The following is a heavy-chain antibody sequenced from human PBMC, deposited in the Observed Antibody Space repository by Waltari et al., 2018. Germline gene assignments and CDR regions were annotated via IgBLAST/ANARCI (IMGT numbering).Heavy chain of an antibody. CDR2: IYHSGST. CDR1: GYSISSGYY. D-gene: IGHD6-13*01. Sequence: HVQLQESGPGLVKPSETLSLTCTVSGYSISSGYYWGWIRQPPGKGLEWIGSIYHSGSTNYNPSLKSRVTLSVDTSKSLFSRKLNSVTAADTAVYYCARPYGSSWYAFDYWGQGTLVTVSS. V-gene: IGHV4-38-2*02. CDR3: ARPYGSSWYAFDY. J-gene: IGHJ4*02.